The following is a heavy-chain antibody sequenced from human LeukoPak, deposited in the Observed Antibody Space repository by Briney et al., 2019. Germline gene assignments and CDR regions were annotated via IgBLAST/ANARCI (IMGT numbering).Heavy chain of an antibody. CDR2: TYYRPKWYN. CDR3: ARGSSSSSWYFDY. Sequence: SQTLSLTCAISGDSVSSNSATWTWIRQSPSRGLEWLGRTYYRPKWYNDYAVSVKSRILINPDTSKNQFSLQLNSVTPEDTAVYYCARGSSSSSWYFDYWGQGTLVTVSS. J-gene: IGHJ4*02. CDR1: GDSVSSNSAT. V-gene: IGHV6-1*01. D-gene: IGHD6-13*01.